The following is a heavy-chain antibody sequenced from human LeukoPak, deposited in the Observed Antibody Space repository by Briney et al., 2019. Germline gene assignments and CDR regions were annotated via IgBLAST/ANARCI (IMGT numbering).Heavy chain of an antibody. CDR3: ARKTAVTTPYDY. Sequence: GASVKVSCKASGYTFTGYYMHWGRQAPGQGLKGMGWINPNSGGTNYAQKFQGRVTMTRDTSISTAYMELSRLRSDDTAVYYCARKTAVTTPYDYWGQGTLVTVSS. CDR1: GYTFTGYY. V-gene: IGHV1-2*02. J-gene: IGHJ4*02. CDR2: INPNSGGT. D-gene: IGHD2-21*02.